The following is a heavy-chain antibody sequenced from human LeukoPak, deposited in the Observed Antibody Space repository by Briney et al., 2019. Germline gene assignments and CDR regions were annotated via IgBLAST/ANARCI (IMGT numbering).Heavy chain of an antibody. V-gene: IGHV4-59*05. D-gene: IGHD4-17*01. CDR1: DASIIGYY. CDR3: ARTTHDYGDYVYFQH. CDR2: IYYSGST. J-gene: IGHJ1*01. Sequence: PSETLSLTCTVSDASIIGYYWGWIRQPPGKGLEWIGSIYYSGSTYYNPSLKSRVTISVDTSKNQFSLKLSSVTAADTAVYYCARTTHDYGDYVYFQHWGQGTLVTVSS.